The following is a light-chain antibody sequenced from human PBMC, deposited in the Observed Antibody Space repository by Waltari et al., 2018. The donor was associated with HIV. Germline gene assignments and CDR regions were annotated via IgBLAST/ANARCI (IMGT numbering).Light chain of an antibody. J-gene: IGLJ2*01. CDR3: QTWGAGIQV. Sequence: QLALTQSPSASASLGASVKLTCSLSSGHSPYAIAWHQQQPAKGPRFLMKVNSDGSHNQRDEIPDRFSGSSSRAERYLTSSSLQYEDEADYYCQTWGAGIQVFGGGTKLTVL. V-gene: IGLV4-69*01. CDR2: VNSDGSH. CDR1: SGHSPYA.